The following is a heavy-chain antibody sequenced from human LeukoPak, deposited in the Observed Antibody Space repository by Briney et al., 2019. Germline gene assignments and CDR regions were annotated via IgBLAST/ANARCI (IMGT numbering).Heavy chain of an antibody. CDR1: GFTFSSYS. CDR2: ISSSGRTI. D-gene: IGHD4-17*01. J-gene: IGHJ4*02. CDR3: AGDLYGDYVVDY. V-gene: IGHV3-48*01. Sequence: GGSLRLSCAAPGFTFSSYSMNWVRQAPGKGLEWVSYISSSGRTIYYADSVRGRFTISRDNAKNSLYLQMNSLRAEDTAVYYCAGDLYGDYVVDYWGQGTLVTVSS.